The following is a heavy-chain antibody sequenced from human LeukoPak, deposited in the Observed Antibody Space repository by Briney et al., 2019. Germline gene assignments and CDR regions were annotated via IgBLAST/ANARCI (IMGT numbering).Heavy chain of an antibody. CDR2: IRAYNGNT. D-gene: IGHD2-2*01. CDR3: ARDPGYCSSTSCYGGAFDI. V-gene: IGHV1-18*01. Sequence: ASVKVSRKASGYTFTSYGISWVRQAPGQGLEWMGWIRAYNGNTNYAQKLQGRVTMTTDTSTSTAYMELRSLRSDDTAVYYCARDPGYCSSTSCYGGAFDIWGQGTMVTVSS. CDR1: GYTFTSYG. J-gene: IGHJ3*02.